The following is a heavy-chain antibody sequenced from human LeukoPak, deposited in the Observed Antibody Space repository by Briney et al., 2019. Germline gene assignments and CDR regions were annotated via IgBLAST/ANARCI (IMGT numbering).Heavy chain of an antibody. D-gene: IGHD3-3*01. CDR3: ARDRDTPDFGIFDY. V-gene: IGHV3-30-3*01. CDR1: GFTFSSYA. CDR2: ISYDGSNK. Sequence: PGGSLRLSCAASGFTFSSYAMHWVRQAPGKGLEWVAVISYDGSNKYYADSVKGRFTISRDNSKNTLYLQMNSLRAEDTAVYYCARDRDTPDFGIFDYWGQGTLVTVSS. J-gene: IGHJ4*02.